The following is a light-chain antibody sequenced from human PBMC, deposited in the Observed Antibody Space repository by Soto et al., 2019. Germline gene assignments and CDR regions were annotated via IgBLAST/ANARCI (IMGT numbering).Light chain of an antibody. V-gene: IGKV3-15*01. Sequence: EIVMTQSPATLSVSPGERATLSCRASQSVSSNLAWYQQKPGQAPRLLIYGASTRATGIPARFSGSGSGTECNLTISSLQSEDFAVYYCQQYNNWTPWTFGQGTKVEIK. CDR2: GAS. CDR3: QQYNNWTPWT. CDR1: QSVSSN. J-gene: IGKJ1*01.